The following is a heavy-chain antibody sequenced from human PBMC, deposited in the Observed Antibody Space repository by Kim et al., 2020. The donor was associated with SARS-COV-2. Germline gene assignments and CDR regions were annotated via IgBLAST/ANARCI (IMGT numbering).Heavy chain of an antibody. CDR1: GFTFSSYS. Sequence: GGSLRLSCAASGFTFSSYSMHWVRQAPGKGLQWVSYISSSSSTIYYADSVKGRFPISRDNAKNSLYLQMTSLRDEDTAVYYCARDNFYYWSQGTLYTVSS. V-gene: IGHV3-48*02. CDR2: ISSSSSTI. J-gene: IGHJ4*02. CDR3: ARDNFYY.